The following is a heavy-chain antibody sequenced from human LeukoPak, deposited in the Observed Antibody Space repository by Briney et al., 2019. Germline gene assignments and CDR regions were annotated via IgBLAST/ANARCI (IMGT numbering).Heavy chain of an antibody. V-gene: IGHV1-3*01. D-gene: IGHD5-24*01. CDR1: GYTFTSYA. Sequence: ASVKVSCKASGYTFTSYAMHWVRQAPGQRLEWMGWINAGNGNTKYSQKFQGRVTITRDTSASTAYMELGSLRSEDTAVYYCARDQWWLQFAFDIWGQGTMVTVSS. J-gene: IGHJ3*02. CDR2: INAGNGNT. CDR3: ARDQWWLQFAFDI.